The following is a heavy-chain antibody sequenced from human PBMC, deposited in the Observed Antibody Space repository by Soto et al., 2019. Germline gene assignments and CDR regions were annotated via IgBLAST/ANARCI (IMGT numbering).Heavy chain of an antibody. Sequence: QITLKESGPTLVKPTQTLTLTCTFSGFSLSTSGVGVGWIRQPPGKALEWLALIYWDDDKRYSPSLKSRLTITKDTSKNQVVLTMTNMDPVDTATYYCAHRVGYYDSSGYFDYWGQGTLVTVSS. CDR3: AHRVGYYDSSGYFDY. J-gene: IGHJ4*02. V-gene: IGHV2-5*02. CDR2: IYWDDDK. D-gene: IGHD3-22*01. CDR1: GFSLSTSGVG.